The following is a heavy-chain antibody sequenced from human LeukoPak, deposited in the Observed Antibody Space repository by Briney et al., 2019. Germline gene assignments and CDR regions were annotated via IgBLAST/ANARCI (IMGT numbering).Heavy chain of an antibody. Sequence: GGALRLSCAASGFTFSTYEMNWVRQAPGKGLEWVSYISSSGSTIYYADSVKGRFTISRDNAENSLYLQMNSLRAEDTAIYYCVVITWDYWGQGTLVTVSS. J-gene: IGHJ4*02. V-gene: IGHV3-48*03. CDR3: VVITWDY. CDR2: ISSSGSTI. CDR1: GFTFSTYE. D-gene: IGHD3-22*01.